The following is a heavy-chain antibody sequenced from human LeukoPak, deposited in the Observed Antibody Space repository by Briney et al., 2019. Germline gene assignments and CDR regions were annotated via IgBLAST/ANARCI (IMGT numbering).Heavy chain of an antibody. CDR2: ISGSGGST. Sequence: GGSLRLSCAASGFTFSSYGMSWVRQAPGKGLEWVSAISGSGGSTYYADSVKGRFTISRDNSKNTLYLQMNSLRAEDTAVYYCTTEDDSSGYYYVGRLGYWGQGTLVTVSS. CDR1: GFTFSSYG. V-gene: IGHV3-23*01. CDR3: TTEDDSSGYYYVGRLGY. J-gene: IGHJ4*02. D-gene: IGHD3-22*01.